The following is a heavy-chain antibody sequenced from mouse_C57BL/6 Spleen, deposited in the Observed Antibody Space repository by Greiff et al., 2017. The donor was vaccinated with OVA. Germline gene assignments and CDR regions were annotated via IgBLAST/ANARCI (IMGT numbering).Heavy chain of an antibody. Sequence: VKVVESGPGLVAPSQSLSITCTVSGFSLTSYGVHWVRQPPGKGLEWLVVIWSDGSTTYNSALKSRLSISKDNSKSQVFLKMNSLQTDDTAMYYCARHLGGSSYVYAMDYWGQGTSVTVSS. J-gene: IGHJ4*01. CDR1: GFSLTSYG. CDR2: IWSDGST. V-gene: IGHV2-6-1*01. CDR3: ARHLGGSSYVYAMDY. D-gene: IGHD1-1*01.